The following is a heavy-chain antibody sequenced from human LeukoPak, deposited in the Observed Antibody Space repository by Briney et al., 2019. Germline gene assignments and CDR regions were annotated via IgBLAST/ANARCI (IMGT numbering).Heavy chain of an antibody. D-gene: IGHD4-17*01. V-gene: IGHV4-59*08. J-gene: IGHJ6*03. CDR2: IYYSGST. CDR3: ARHRRTVTTPYYMDV. CDR1: GGSISSYY. Sequence: SETPSLTCTVSGGSISSYYWSWIRQPPGKGLEWIGYIYYSGSTNYNPSLKSRVTISVDTSKNQFSLKLSSVTAADTAVYYCARHRRTVTTPYYMDVWGKGTTVTVSS.